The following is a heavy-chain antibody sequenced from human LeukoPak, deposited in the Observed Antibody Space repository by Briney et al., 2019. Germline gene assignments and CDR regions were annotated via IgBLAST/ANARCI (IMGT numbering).Heavy chain of an antibody. D-gene: IGHD3-10*01. CDR1: GFTFNTYG. Sequence: GGSLRLSCAASGFTFNTYGMHWVRQAPGKGLEWVAFIRYDGSNKYYADSVKGRFTISRDNSKNTVYLQMNSLRVEDTAVYYCAKVQGYYYGSGSPDYWGQGTLVTVSS. CDR2: IRYDGSNK. J-gene: IGHJ4*02. CDR3: AKVQGYYYGSGSPDY. V-gene: IGHV3-30*02.